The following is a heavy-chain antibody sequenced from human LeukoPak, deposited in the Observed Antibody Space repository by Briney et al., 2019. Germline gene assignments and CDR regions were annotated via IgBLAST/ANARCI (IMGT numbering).Heavy chain of an antibody. J-gene: IGHJ4*02. Sequence: AGGSLRLSCAASGFTFSSYEMNWVRQAPGKGLEWVSYISSSGSTIYYADSVKGRFTISRDNSKNTLYLHINSLRAEDTAVYYCVKDNPLDYWGQGTLVIVSS. CDR1: GFTFSSYE. V-gene: IGHV3-48*03. CDR2: ISSSGSTI. D-gene: IGHD1-14*01. CDR3: VKDNPLDY.